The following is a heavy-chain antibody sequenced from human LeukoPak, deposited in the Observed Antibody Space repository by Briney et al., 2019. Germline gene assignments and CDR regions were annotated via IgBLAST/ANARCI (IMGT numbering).Heavy chain of an antibody. Sequence: ASVKVSCKASAYIFIDYYMHWVRQAPGQGLEWMGWINPNSGGTNYAQKFQGRVTMTRDTSISTAYMELSRLRSDDTAVYYCARDLHVDDSTDYWGQGTLVTVSS. CDR3: ARDLHVDDSTDY. V-gene: IGHV1-2*02. D-gene: IGHD3-22*01. J-gene: IGHJ4*02. CDR1: AYIFIDYY. CDR2: INPNSGGT.